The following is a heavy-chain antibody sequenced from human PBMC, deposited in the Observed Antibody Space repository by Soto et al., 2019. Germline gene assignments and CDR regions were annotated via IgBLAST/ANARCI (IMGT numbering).Heavy chain of an antibody. V-gene: IGHV3-30-3*01. CDR2: ISYDGSNK. CDR1: GFTFSNYA. CDR3: ARAGFNYYFDY. J-gene: IGHJ4*02. Sequence: GGSLRLSCAASGFTFSNYAMHWVRQAPGKGLEWVAVISYDGSNKYYADSVKGRLTISRDNSKNTMYLQLNSLRAEDTAVYFCARAGFNYYFDYWGLGTLVTVSS.